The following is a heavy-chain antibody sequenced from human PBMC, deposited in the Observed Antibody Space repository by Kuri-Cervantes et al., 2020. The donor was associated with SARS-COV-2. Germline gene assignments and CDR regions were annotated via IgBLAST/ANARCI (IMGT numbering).Heavy chain of an antibody. V-gene: IGHV3-30-3*01. J-gene: IGHJ6*02. Sequence: GESLKISCAASRATDRIIAMLGVRQAPGRGLEWVAVISYDGSDKYYADSVKGRFTISRDNSKNTLYLQMNSLRAEDTAVYYCAKDGKYYDFWSGYLPHGYYYYGMDVWGQGTTVTVSS. D-gene: IGHD3-3*01. CDR1: RATDRIIA. CDR2: ISYDGSDK. CDR3: AKDGKYYDFWSGYLPHGYYYYGMDV.